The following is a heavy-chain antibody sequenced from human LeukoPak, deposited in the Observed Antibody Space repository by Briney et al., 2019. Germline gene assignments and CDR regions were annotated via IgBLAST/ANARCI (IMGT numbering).Heavy chain of an antibody. Sequence: GESLKISCKGSGYSFTSYWIGWVRQMPGKGLEWLGIIYPGDSDTRYSPSYSPSFQGQVTISADKSISTAYLQWGSLKASDTAMYYCARHASTDTAMPDYFDYWGQGTLVTVSS. D-gene: IGHD5-18*01. J-gene: IGHJ4*02. V-gene: IGHV5-51*01. CDR1: GYSFTSYW. CDR2: IYPGDSDT. CDR3: ARHASTDTAMPDYFDY.